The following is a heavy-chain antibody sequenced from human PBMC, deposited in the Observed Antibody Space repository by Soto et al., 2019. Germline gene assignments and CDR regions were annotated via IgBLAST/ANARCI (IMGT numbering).Heavy chain of an antibody. CDR1: GFTFSSYS. CDR2: ISRSSSTI. D-gene: IGHD2-2*01. V-gene: IGHV3-48*01. J-gene: IGHJ5*02. Sequence: EVQLVESGGGLVQPGGSLRLSCAASGFTFSSYSMNWVRQAPGKGLEWVSYISRSSSTIYYADSVKGRFTISRDNAKKSLYLQMNSLRAEDTAVYYCAREYCSSTSCLNWFDPWGQGTLVTVSS. CDR3: AREYCSSTSCLNWFDP.